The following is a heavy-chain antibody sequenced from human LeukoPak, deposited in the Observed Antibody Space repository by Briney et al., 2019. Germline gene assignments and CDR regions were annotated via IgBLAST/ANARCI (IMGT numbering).Heavy chain of an antibody. J-gene: IGHJ3*02. CDR1: GGSISNFY. CDR3: ARGGYCSGGSCHDAFDI. V-gene: IGHV4-59*01. Sequence: SETLSLTCTVSGGSISNFYWSWIRHPPGKGLEWIGYIYYSGSTNYNPSLKSRVTISVDTSKNQFSLKLSSVTAADTAVYYCARGGYCSGGSCHDAFDIWGQGTMVIVSS. D-gene: IGHD2-15*01. CDR2: IYYSGST.